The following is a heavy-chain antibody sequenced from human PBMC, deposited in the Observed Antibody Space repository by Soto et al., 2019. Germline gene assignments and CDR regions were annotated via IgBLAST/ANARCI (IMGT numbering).Heavy chain of an antibody. CDR3: ARGERGYDSSYYFDY. V-gene: IGHV4-34*01. D-gene: IGHD5-12*01. CDR1: GGSFSGYY. CDR2: INHSGST. J-gene: IGHJ4*02. Sequence: QVQLQQWGAGLLKPSETLSLTCAVYGGSFSGYYWSWIRQPPGKGLEWIGEINHSGSTNYNPSLKSRVTISVDTSKNQFSLKLSSVTAADTAVYYCARGERGYDSSYYFDYWGQGTLVTVSS.